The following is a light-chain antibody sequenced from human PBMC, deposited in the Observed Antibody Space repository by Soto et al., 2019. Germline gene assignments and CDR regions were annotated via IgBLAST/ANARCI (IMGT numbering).Light chain of an antibody. J-gene: IGLJ1*01. V-gene: IGLV2-14*01. CDR3: SSYTSSSTLV. Sequence: QSVLTQPASVSGSPGQSITISCTGTSRDVGGYNYVSWYQQHPGTAPKLMIYEVTDRPSGVSPRFSGSKSGNTASLTISGLRADDAAGYYCSSYTSSSTLVFGNGTKVTVL. CDR2: EVT. CDR1: SRDVGGYNY.